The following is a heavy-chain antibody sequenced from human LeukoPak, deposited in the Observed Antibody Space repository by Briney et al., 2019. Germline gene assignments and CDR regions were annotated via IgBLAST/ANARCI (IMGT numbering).Heavy chain of an antibody. V-gene: IGHV4-38-2*02. CDR2: IYHSGST. J-gene: IGHJ6*03. D-gene: IGHD6-19*01. Sequence: SETLSLTCTVSGYSISSGYYWGWIRQPPGKGLEWIGSIYHSGSTYYNPSLKSRVTISVDTSKNQFSLKLSSVTAADTAVYYCARVGMWAVAVYYYYYMDVWGKGTTVTVSS. CDR1: GYSISSGYY. CDR3: ARVGMWAVAVYYYYYMDV.